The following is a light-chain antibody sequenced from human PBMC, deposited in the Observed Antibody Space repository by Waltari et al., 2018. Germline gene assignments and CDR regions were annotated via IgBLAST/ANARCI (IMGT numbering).Light chain of an antibody. V-gene: IGLV2-23*01. CDR1: SRDVGSYNL. CDR3: CSYAGSSAPRV. Sequence: QSALTQPASVSGSPGQSITIPCTGSSRDVGSYNLVPWYQQQPGKAPKLMIYEGSKRPSGVSNRFSGSKSDNTASLTISGLQAEDEAHYYCCSYAGSSAPRVFGGGTKLTVL. CDR2: EGS. J-gene: IGLJ3*02.